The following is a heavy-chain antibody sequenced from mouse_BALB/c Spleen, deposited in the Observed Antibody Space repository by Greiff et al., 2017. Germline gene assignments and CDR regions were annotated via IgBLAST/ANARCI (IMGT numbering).Heavy chain of an antibody. CDR1: GFTFSSFG. CDR2: ISSGSSTI. V-gene: IGHV5-17*02. Sequence: DVQLVESGGGLVQPGGSRKLSCAASGFTFSSFGMHWVRQAPEKGLEWVAYISSGSSTIYYADTAKGRFTISRDNPKNTLFLQMTSLRSEDTAMYYCASSIYDGYYGGYWGQGTTLTVSS. D-gene: IGHD2-3*01. CDR3: ASSIYDGYYGGY. J-gene: IGHJ2*01.